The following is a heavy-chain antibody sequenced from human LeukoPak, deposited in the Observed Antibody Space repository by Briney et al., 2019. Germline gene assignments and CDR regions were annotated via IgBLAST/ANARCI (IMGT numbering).Heavy chain of an antibody. CDR1: GFTFSSYS. CDR2: ISSSSSYI. V-gene: IGHV3-21*01. CDR3: ARVNWNYRTFDY. J-gene: IGHJ4*02. D-gene: IGHD1-7*01. Sequence: GGSLRLSCAASGFTFSSYSMNWVRQAPGKGLEWVSSISSSSSYIYYADSVKGRFTISRDNAKNSLYPQMNSLRAEDTAVYYCARVNWNYRTFDYWGQGTLVTVSS.